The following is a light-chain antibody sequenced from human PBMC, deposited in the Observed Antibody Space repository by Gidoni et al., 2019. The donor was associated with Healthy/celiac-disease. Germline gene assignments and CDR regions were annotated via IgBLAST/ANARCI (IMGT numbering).Light chain of an antibody. Sequence: DIVLPQSPGTLSVSPGQRATLSSRASQSVSSSYLAWYQQKHGQAPRLLIYGASSRATGIPDRFSGSGSGTDFTLTISRLEPEDFAVYYCQQYGSSPRFGQGTKVEIK. CDR3: QQYGSSPR. J-gene: IGKJ1*01. CDR1: QSVSSSY. V-gene: IGKV3-20*01. CDR2: GAS.